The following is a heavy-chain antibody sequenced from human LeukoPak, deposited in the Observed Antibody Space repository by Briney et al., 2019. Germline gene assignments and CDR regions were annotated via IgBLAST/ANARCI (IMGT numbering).Heavy chain of an antibody. Sequence: GALRLSCAASGFTFSSYGMSWVRQAPGKGLEWVSAISGSGGSTYYADSVKGRFTISRDNAKNSLYLQMNSLRAEDTAVYYCARDLLLLWGQGTMVTVSS. CDR3: ARDLLLL. D-gene: IGHD2/OR15-2a*01. V-gene: IGHV3-23*01. CDR1: GFTFSSYG. CDR2: ISGSGGST. J-gene: IGHJ3*01.